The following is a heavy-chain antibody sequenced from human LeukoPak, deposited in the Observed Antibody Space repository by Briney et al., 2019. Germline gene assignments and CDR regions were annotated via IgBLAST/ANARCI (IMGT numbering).Heavy chain of an antibody. J-gene: IGHJ4*02. D-gene: IGHD3-10*01. CDR3: ARHSLRITRVRGVITD. V-gene: IGHV4-59*08. Sequence: PSETLSLTCTVSGGSISSYYWSWIRQPPGKGLEWIGYIYYSGSTNYNPSLKSRVTISVDTSKNQFSLKLSSVTAADTAVYYCARHSLRITRVRGVITDWGQGTLVTVSS. CDR2: IYYSGST. CDR1: GGSISSYY.